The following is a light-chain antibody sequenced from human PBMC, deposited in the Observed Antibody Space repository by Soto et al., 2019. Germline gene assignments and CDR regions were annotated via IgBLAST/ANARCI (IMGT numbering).Light chain of an antibody. J-gene: IGKJ1*01. V-gene: IGKV3-15*01. CDR1: HGVSSR. CDR3: QQHTEWHPWT. Sequence: EIVMTQSPATLAVSPGERATLSCRASHGVSSRLAWYQQKPGQAPRLLIYDVSTRASDTPARFSGSGSGTEFTRIISSLQSAEVAIYYCQQHTEWHPWTFGQGTKGEIK. CDR2: DVS.